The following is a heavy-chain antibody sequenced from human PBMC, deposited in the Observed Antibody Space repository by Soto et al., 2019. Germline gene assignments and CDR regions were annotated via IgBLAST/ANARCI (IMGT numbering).Heavy chain of an antibody. Sequence: SETLSLTCNVSGVSINSGGYYWNWIRRLPGKGLEWIGCTYYRGSTHYNPSLKSRVTISVDTVKNQFSLGLSSVTAADTAVYYCARAGPPRDLMTRAPPRSFDLCGQGTL. V-gene: IGHV4-31*03. D-gene: IGHD2-21*02. CDR3: ARAGPPRDLMTRAPPRSFDL. CDR2: TYYRGST. CDR1: GVSINSGGYY. J-gene: IGHJ5*02.